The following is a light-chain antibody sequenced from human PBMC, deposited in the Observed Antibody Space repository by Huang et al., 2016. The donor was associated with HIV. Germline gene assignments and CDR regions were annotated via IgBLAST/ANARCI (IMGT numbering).Light chain of an antibody. CDR2: GAS. CDR3: QQYGRSHFT. CDR1: QSIYSSY. V-gene: IGKV3-20*01. J-gene: IGKJ3*01. Sequence: EIVLTQSPGTLSLSPGESATLSCRASQSIYSSYLAWYQQKPGQAPRLLIYGASSRATGIPDRFSGRGSGAVFTLTISRLEPEDFAVYYCQQYGRSHFTFGPGTKVDIK.